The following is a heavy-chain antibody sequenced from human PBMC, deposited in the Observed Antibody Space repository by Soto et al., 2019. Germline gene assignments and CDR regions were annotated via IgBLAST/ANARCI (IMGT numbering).Heavy chain of an antibody. J-gene: IGHJ4*02. CDR3: ARGPVSWSAYAIDY. V-gene: IGHV4-31*03. CDR2: IYYSGTT. D-gene: IGHD5-12*01. CDR1: GGSISRNDHY. Sequence: QVQLQESGPGLVKPSQTLSLTCTVSGGSISRNDHYWSWIRQHPGKGLEWIGYIYYSGTTYYNPSLKSRVTISVDTSKNQFSLKLGSVTAADTAVYYCARGPVSWSAYAIDYWGQGTLVTVSS.